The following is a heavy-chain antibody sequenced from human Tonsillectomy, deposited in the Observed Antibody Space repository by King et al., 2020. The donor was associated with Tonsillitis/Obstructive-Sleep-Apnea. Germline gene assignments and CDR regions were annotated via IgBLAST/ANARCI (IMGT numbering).Heavy chain of an antibody. CDR3: AREKGSGWSTGVIDY. CDR2: IIPIFGTA. J-gene: IGHJ4*02. D-gene: IGHD6-19*01. V-gene: IGHV1-69*01. CDR1: GGTVSSYA. Sequence: VQLVESGAEVKKPGSSVKVSCNASGGTVSSYAISWVRQAPGQGLEWMGGIIPIFGTANYAQKFTGRVTITADESTSTAYMELSSLRSEDTAVYYCAREKGSGWSTGVIDYWGQGTLVTVSS.